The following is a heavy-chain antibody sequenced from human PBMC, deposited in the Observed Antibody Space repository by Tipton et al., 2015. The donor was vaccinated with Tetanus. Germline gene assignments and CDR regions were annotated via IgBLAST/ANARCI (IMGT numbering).Heavy chain of an antibody. J-gene: IGHJ4*02. V-gene: IGHV3-53*01. Sequence: SLRLSCAASGFSISTCYINWVRQAPGKGLEWVSVIYSGGDTFYADSVKGRFTISRDNSKNTVYLQMNSLRVEDTAVYYCARWGVLGLQHYLDYWGQGTLVTVS. CDR3: ARWGVLGLQHYLDY. D-gene: IGHD1-1*01. CDR1: GFSISTCY. CDR2: IYSGGDT.